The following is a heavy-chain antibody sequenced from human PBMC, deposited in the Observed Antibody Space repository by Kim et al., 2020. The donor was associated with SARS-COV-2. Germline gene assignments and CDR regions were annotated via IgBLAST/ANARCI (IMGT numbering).Heavy chain of an antibody. CDR3: SRSSHAFRDGYNPFDY. Sequence: SETLSLTCTVSGGSISPYYWSWIRQPPGKGLEWIGYISYSRSTNCNPSLKSRVTISLDTSKNQFSLRLTSVTAADTAVYYGSRSSHAFRDGYNPFDYWGQGTLVTVSS. J-gene: IGHJ4*02. CDR1: GGSISPYY. CDR2: ISYSRST. V-gene: IGHV4-59*01. D-gene: IGHD5-12*01.